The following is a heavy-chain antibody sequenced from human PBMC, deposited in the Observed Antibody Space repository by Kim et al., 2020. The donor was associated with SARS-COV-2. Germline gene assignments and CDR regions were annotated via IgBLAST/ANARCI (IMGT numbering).Heavy chain of an antibody. V-gene: IGHV3-23*01. D-gene: IGHD3-22*01. CDR1: GFTFSSYA. CDR2: ITGSGDST. CDR3: AKGSRSSGYYVDN. Sequence: GGSLRLSCTASGFTFSSYAMSWVRQAPGKGLEWVSDITGSGDSTYSSDSVKGRFAISRDNYKNTLYLQMNSLRAEDAAVYYCAKGSRSSGYYVDNWCQGTLVTVSS. J-gene: IGHJ4*02.